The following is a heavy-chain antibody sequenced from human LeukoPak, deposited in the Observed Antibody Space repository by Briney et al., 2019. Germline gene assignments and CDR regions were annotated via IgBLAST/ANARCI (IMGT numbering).Heavy chain of an antibody. V-gene: IGHV3-23*01. Sequence: GGSLRLSCAAPTFTLSSIYAMSWVRQAPGKGLEWVAAISGSGGSTYYAGSVKGRFTISRDTSKHTLYLQMSSLRAEDTALYYCAKDTTGYSSGWTPFDYWGQGTLVTVSS. CDR2: ISGSGGST. J-gene: IGHJ4*02. D-gene: IGHD6-19*01. CDR3: AKDTTGYSSGWTPFDY. CDR1: TFTLSSIYA.